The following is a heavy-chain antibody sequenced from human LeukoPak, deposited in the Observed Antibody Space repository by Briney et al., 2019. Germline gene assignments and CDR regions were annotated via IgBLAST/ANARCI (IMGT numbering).Heavy chain of an antibody. CDR2: IYYSGST. CDR3: ARVFGVVTTGAFDI. Sequence: SETLSLTCTVSGGSISSYYWSWIRQPPGKGREWIGYIYYSGSTNYNPSLKSRVTISVDTSKNQFSLKLSAVTAADTAVYYCARVFGVVTTGAFDIWGQGTMVTVSS. J-gene: IGHJ3*02. D-gene: IGHD3-3*01. V-gene: IGHV4-59*01. CDR1: GGSISSYY.